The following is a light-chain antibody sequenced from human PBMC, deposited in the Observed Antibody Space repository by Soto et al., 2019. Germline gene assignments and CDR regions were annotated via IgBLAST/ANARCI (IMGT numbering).Light chain of an antibody. CDR1: QSVSSSY. V-gene: IGKV3-20*01. J-gene: IGKJ1*01. CDR2: GAS. CDR3: QQYGSSLWT. Sequence: EIVLTQSPGTLSLSPGERATLSCRASQSVSSSYLAWYQQKPGQAPRLLIYGASSRATGIPDRFSGSGSGTDFTLTISRLEPEDFAVYYCQQYGSSLWTIGQGTKV.